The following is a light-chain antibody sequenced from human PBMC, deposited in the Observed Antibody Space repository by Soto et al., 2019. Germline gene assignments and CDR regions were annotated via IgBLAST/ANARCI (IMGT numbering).Light chain of an antibody. CDR1: QRVSSSY. CDR3: QQYGSSPWT. Sequence: EIVLTQSPGTLSLSPGERATLSCRASQRVSSSYLAWYQPKPGQAPRLLTYGASSRATGIPDRFSGSGSGTDFTLTISRREPEDFAVNYCQQYGSSPWTFGQGTKEDI. J-gene: IGKJ1*01. CDR2: GAS. V-gene: IGKV3-20*01.